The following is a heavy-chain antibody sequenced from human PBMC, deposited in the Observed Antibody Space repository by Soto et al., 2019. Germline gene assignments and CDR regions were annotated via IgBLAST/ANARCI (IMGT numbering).Heavy chain of an antibody. J-gene: IGHJ5*02. CDR1: GYTFTSYY. CDR3: ASSRIAMDP. V-gene: IGHV1-46*01. CDR2: INPSGGST. Sequence: ASVKVSCKASGYTFTSYYMHWGRQAPGQGLEWMGIINPSGGSTSYAQKFQGRVTMTRDTSTSTVYMELSSLRSEDTAAYYGASSRIAMDPWGQGTPVTVSS. D-gene: IGHD3-3*01.